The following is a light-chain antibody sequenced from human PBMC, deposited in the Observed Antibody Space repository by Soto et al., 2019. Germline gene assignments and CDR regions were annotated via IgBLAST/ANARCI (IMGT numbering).Light chain of an antibody. J-gene: IGKJ4*01. CDR2: GAS. CDR3: QQYNNWLT. CDR1: QSVSSN. V-gene: IGKV3D-15*01. Sequence: EIVMTQSPATLSVSPGERATLSCRASQSVSSNLAWYQQKPGQAPRLLIYGASTRATGIPARFSGSGSGTAFTLTISSLQSEDFAVYYCQQYNNWLTFGGGTKVEIK.